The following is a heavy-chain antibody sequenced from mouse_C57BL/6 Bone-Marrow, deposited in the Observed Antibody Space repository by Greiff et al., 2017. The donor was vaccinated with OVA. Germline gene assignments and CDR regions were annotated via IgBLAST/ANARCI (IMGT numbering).Heavy chain of an antibody. CDR3: ARLGIYRRREYYYAMDY. D-gene: IGHD1-3*01. Sequence: QVQLQQPGAELVKPGASVKMSCKASGYTFTSYWITWVKQRPGQGLEWIGDIYPGSGSTNYNEKFKSKATLTVDTSSSTAYMQLSSLTSEDSAVYYCARLGIYRRREYYYAMDYWGQGTSVTVSS. CDR2: IYPGSGST. J-gene: IGHJ4*01. CDR1: GYTFTSYW. V-gene: IGHV1-55*01.